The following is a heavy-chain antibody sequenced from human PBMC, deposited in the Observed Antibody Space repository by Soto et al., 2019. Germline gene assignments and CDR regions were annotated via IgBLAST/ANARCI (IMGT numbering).Heavy chain of an antibody. Sequence: EVELLESGGGLVQPGGSLRLSCKASGFMFNNSAMTWVRHAPGQGLQWVASVSDNGGSRGGTYYADSVKGRFTISRDNSKNTLYLQLDSLTGADTAVYYCARAKAVVIAALDIWGQGTMVTVSS. CDR1: GFMFNNSA. D-gene: IGHD2-21*01. CDR2: VSDNGGSRGGT. CDR3: ARAKAVVIAALDI. V-gene: IGHV3-23*01. J-gene: IGHJ3*02.